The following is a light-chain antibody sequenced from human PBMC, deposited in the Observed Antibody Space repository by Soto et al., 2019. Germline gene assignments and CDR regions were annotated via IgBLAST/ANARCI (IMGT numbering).Light chain of an antibody. CDR3: SSYTSSSTFV. CDR2: EVS. Sequence: VLTQPPSVSGSPGQSVTISCTGTSSDVGSYNRVSWYQQPPGTAPKLMIYEVSNRPSGVPDRFSGSKSGNTASLTISGLQAEDEADYYCSSYTSSSTFVFGTGTKVTVL. CDR1: SSDVGSYNR. J-gene: IGLJ1*01. V-gene: IGLV2-18*02.